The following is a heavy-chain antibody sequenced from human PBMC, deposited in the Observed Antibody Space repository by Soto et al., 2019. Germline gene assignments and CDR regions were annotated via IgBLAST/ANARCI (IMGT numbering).Heavy chain of an antibody. CDR1: GFSFSNHD. V-gene: IGHV3-30*02. CDR3: ARDQLRQTLLIFDY. Sequence: PGGSLRLSCVASGFSFSNHDMDWVRQAPGKEPEWVASIGYDGSKRFYTDSVKGRFTISRDNSKNTLYLQMDSLRADDTAVYYCARDQLRQTLLIFDYWGQGTPVTVSS. J-gene: IGHJ4*02. D-gene: IGHD2-15*01. CDR2: IGYDGSKR.